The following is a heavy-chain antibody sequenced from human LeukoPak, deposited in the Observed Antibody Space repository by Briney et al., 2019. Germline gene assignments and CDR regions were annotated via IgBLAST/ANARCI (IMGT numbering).Heavy chain of an antibody. Sequence: PSQTLSLTCTVSGGSISSGGYYWSWIRQPPGKGLEWIGYIYHSGSTYYNPSLKSRVNISVDRSKNQFSLKLSSVTAADTAVYYCARAQVGATTFDYWGQGTLVTVSS. CDR2: IYHSGST. CDR3: ARAQVGATTFDY. V-gene: IGHV4-30-2*01. J-gene: IGHJ4*02. D-gene: IGHD1-26*01. CDR1: GGSISSGGYY.